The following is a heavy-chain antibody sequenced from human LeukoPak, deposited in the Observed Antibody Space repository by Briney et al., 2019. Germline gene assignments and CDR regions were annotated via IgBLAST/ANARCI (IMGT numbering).Heavy chain of an antibody. Sequence: GGSLRLSCAASGFTVSSNYMSWVRQAPGKGLEWVSVIYSGGSTYYAVSVKGRFTISRDNSKNTLYLQMNSLRAEDTAVYYCAREGMEGYSYGYDWGQGTLVTVSS. CDR2: IYSGGST. CDR3: AREGMEGYSYGYD. CDR1: GFTVSSNY. J-gene: IGHJ4*02. D-gene: IGHD5-18*01. V-gene: IGHV3-53*01.